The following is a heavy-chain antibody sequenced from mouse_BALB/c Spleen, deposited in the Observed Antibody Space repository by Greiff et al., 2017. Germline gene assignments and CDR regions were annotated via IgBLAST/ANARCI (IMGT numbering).Heavy chain of an antibody. CDR3: ARQDGNCGGYFDV. Sequence: EVKLVESGGDLVKPGGSLKLSCAASGFTFSSYGMSWVRQTPDKRLEWVATISSGGSYTYYPDSVKGRFTISRDNAKNTLYLQMSSLKSEDTAMYYCARQDGNCGGYFDVWGAGTTVTVSS. V-gene: IGHV5-6*01. J-gene: IGHJ1*01. D-gene: IGHD2-1*01. CDR2: ISSGGSYT. CDR1: GFTFSSYG.